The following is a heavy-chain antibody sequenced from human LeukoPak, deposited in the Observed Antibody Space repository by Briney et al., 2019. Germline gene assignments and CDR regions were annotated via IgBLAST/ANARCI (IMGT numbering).Heavy chain of an antibody. Sequence: GGSLRLACAACGFAFSTYSMNWVRQAPGKGLEWVAAINTRSRTYYADSVKGRLTMSRATAKNSLYLQMNSLRVEDTAVYYCARETGCSSTSCYGEAFDTWGQGTMVTVSS. CDR3: ARETGCSSTSCYGEAFDT. CDR1: GFAFSTYS. CDR2: INTRSRT. D-gene: IGHD2-2*01. V-gene: IGHV3-21*01. J-gene: IGHJ3*02.